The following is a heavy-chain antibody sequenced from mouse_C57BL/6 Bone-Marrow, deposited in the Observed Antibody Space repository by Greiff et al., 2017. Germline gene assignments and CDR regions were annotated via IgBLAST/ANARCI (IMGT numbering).Heavy chain of an antibody. CDR3: ARGGDDGGSDEDYAMDY. Sequence: QVQLQQPGAELVKPGASVKLSCKASGYTFTSYWMPWVKQRPGRGLEWIGRIDPNSGGTKYNEKYKSKATLTVDKPSSTAYRQLSSLTSEDSAVYYCARGGDDGGSDEDYAMDYWGQGTSVTVSS. V-gene: IGHV1-72*01. J-gene: IGHJ4*01. D-gene: IGHD1-1*02. CDR1: GYTFTSYW. CDR2: IDPNSGGT.